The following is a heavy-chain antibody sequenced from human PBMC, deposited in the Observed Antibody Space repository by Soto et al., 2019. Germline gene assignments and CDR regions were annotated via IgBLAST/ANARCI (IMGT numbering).Heavy chain of an antibody. J-gene: IGHJ6*02. V-gene: IGHV1-69*13. Sequence: GASVKVSCKASGGTFSSYAISWVRQAPGQGLEWMGGIIPIFGTANYAQKLQGRVTITADESTSTAYMELSSLRSEDTAVYYCARSSRPHRSIYYDSSGYYEPYYYYGMDAWGQGTTVTVSS. CDR1: GGTFSSYA. CDR3: ARSSRPHRSIYYDSSGYYEPYYYYGMDA. CDR2: IIPIFGTA. D-gene: IGHD3-22*01.